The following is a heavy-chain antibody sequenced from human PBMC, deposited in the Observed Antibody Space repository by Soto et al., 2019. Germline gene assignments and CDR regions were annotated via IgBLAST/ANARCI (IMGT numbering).Heavy chain of an antibody. V-gene: IGHV3-30*18. CDR3: AKVCSSGWSRYFDY. D-gene: IGHD6-19*01. J-gene: IGHJ4*02. CDR2: ISCDGSNK. Sequence: QVQLVESGGGVVQPGRFLRLSCAASGFTFSSYGMHGVREAPGQGLEWVEVISCDGSNKYYADSVKGLFTISRDNSKNSLYLQMNSLRAEDTAVYYCAKVCSSGWSRYFDYWGQGTLVTDSS. CDR1: GFTFSSYG.